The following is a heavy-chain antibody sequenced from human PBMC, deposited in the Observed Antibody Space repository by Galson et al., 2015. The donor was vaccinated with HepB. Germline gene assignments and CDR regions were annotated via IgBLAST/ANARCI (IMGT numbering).Heavy chain of an antibody. CDR3: ARQPAIDCSSTSCFRYYYGMDV. J-gene: IGHJ6*02. Sequence: SLRLSCAASGFTFSSYSMNWVRQAPGKGLEWVSSISSSSYIYYADSVKGRFTISRDNAKNSLYLQMNSLRAEDTAVYYCARQPAIDCSSTSCFRYYYGMDVWGQGTTVTVSS. V-gene: IGHV3-21*01. CDR2: ISSSSYI. D-gene: IGHD2-2*01. CDR1: GFTFSSYS.